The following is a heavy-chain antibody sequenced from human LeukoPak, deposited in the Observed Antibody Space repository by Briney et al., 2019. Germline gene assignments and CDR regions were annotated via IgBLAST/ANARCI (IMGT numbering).Heavy chain of an antibody. CDR2: IYYSGST. D-gene: IGHD2-2*01. V-gene: IGHV4-31*03. CDR1: GGSISSGGYY. CDR3: ARHSLRRRHCSSTSCSDY. J-gene: IGHJ4*02. Sequence: SQTLSLTCTVSGGSISSGGYYWSWIRQHPGKGLEWIGYIYYSGSTYYNPSLKSRVTISVDTSKNQFSLKLSSVTAADTAVYYCARHSLRRRHCSSTSCSDYWGQGTLVTVSS.